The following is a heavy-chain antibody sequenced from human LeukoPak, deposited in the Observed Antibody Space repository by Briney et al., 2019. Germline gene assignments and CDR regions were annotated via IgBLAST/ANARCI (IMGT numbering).Heavy chain of an antibody. CDR2: ISAYNGNT. J-gene: IGHJ6*03. D-gene: IGHD5-18*01. Sequence: EASVKVSCNASGYTFTSYGISWVRQAPGQGLEWMGWISAYNGNTNYAQKLQGRVTMTTDTSTSTAYMELRSLRSDDTAVYYCARDLVDTADNDYYMDVWGKGTTVTVSS. CDR1: GYTFTSYG. V-gene: IGHV1-18*01. CDR3: ARDLVDTADNDYYMDV.